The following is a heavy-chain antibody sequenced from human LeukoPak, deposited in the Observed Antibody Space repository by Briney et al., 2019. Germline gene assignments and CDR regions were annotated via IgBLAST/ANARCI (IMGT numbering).Heavy chain of an antibody. J-gene: IGHJ4*02. CDR3: TTENLIAAGYYFDY. Sequence: GGALRLSCAASGFTFSNAWMSWVRQAPGKGREWGGRIKSKTDGGTTDYAAPVKGRFTISRDDSKNTLYLQMNSLKTEDTAVYYCTTENLIAAGYYFDYWGQGTLVTVSS. CDR2: IKSKTDGGTT. V-gene: IGHV3-15*01. D-gene: IGHD6-13*01. CDR1: GFTFSNAW.